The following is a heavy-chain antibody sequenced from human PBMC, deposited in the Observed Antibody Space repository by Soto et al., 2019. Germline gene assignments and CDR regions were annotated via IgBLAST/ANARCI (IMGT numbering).Heavy chain of an antibody. D-gene: IGHD2-8*01. V-gene: IGHV3-11*06. CDR1: GFIFSDYY. CDR3: AGLVDCTDGVCSYGMDV. CDR2: ISRTSGHT. Sequence: PGGSLRLSCAASGFIFSDYYMSWIRQAPGRGLEWVSYISRTSGHTNYADSVKGRLTISRDNAKNSLYLQMNSLRAEDTAVYYCAGLVDCTDGVCSYGMDVWGQGTTVTVSS. J-gene: IGHJ6*02.